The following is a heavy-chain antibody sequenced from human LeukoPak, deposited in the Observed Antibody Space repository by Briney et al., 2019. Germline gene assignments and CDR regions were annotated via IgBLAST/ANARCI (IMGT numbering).Heavy chain of an antibody. CDR2: IKQDESEK. Sequence: PGGSLRLSCVASGFSLRNYWMSWVRHAPGKGLEWVANIKQDESEKYYVDSVKGRFTISRDNAKNSLYLQMNSLRAEDTAVYYCARALDSSSSRYQAFEYWGQGTLVTVSS. D-gene: IGHD2-2*01. J-gene: IGHJ4*02. V-gene: IGHV3-7*01. CDR3: ARALDSSSSRYQAFEY. CDR1: GFSLRNYW.